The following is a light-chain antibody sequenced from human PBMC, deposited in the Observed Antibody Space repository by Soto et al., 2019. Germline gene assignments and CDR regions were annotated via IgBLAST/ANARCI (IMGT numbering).Light chain of an antibody. Sequence: EIVMTQSPATLSVSPGERATLSCRASQSVSSNLARYQQKPGQAPRLLIYGASTRATGIPARFSGSGPGTEFTLTISSLQSEDFAVYYCQQYNNRPGTFGQGTKVEIK. V-gene: IGKV3-15*01. CDR2: GAS. J-gene: IGKJ1*01. CDR1: QSVSSN. CDR3: QQYNNRPGT.